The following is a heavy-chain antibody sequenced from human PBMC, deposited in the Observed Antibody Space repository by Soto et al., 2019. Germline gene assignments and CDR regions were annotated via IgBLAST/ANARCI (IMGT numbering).Heavy chain of an antibody. CDR2: IWYDGSNK. Sequence: RGSLRLSCAASGFTFSSYGMHWVRQAPGKGLEWVAVIWYDGSNKYYADSVKGRFTISRDNSKNTLYLQMNSLRAEDTAVYYCARVGSAIVVVPYFDYWGQGTLVTVSS. J-gene: IGHJ4*02. CDR3: ARVGSAIVVVPYFDY. D-gene: IGHD3-22*01. CDR1: GFTFSSYG. V-gene: IGHV3-33*01.